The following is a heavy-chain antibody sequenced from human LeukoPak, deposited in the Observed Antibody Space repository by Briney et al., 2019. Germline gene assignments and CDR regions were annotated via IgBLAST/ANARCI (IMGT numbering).Heavy chain of an antibody. D-gene: IGHD2-21*02. CDR1: GVSFSGYH. J-gene: IGHJ6*03. V-gene: IGHV4-59*10. Sequence: SETLSLTCAVYGVSFSGYHWSWISQPPGKGLEWIGRIYTRGSTKYTPSRMSRVTMSLDTSTNQFSLKLSSVTAADTPVYYCARVACGGDCRAHYYYYYMDVWGKGTTVTISS. CDR3: ARVACGGDCRAHYYYYYMDV. CDR2: IYTRGST.